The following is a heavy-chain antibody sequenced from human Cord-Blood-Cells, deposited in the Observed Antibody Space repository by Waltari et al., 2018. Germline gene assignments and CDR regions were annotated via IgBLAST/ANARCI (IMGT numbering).Heavy chain of an antibody. J-gene: IGHJ4*02. Sequence: QVQLQESGPGLVKTSQTLSLTCTVSRGSISSGDYYWSWIRQPPGKGLEWIGYIYYRRPTSDTPYLKGGVTLSVYTSNNQFSLKTSYVTAKDTVVYYCASGEQLPLGIFYPDYCGQVTLVNDS. D-gene: IGHD3-16*01. V-gene: IGHV4-30-4*01. CDR1: RGSISSGDYY. CDR3: ASGEQLPLGIFYPDY. CDR2: IYYRRPT.